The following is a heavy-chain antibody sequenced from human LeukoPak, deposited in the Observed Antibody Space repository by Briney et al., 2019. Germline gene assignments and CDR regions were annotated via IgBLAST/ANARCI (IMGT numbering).Heavy chain of an antibody. CDR3: ASVPITIQSAFDI. Sequence: PSETLSLTCTVSGGSISSSSYYWGWIRQPPGKGLEWIGSIYYSGSTYYNPSLKSRVTISVDTSKNQFSLKLSSVTAADTAVYYCASVPITIQSAFDIWGQGTMVTVSS. J-gene: IGHJ3*02. V-gene: IGHV4-39*07. CDR2: IYYSGST. D-gene: IGHD3-3*01. CDR1: GGSISSSSYY.